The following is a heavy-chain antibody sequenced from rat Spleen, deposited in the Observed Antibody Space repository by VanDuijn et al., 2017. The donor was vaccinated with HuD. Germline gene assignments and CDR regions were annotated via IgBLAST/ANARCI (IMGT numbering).Heavy chain of an antibody. CDR1: GFSLTSNG. Sequence: QVQLKESGPGLVQPSQTLSLTCTVSGFSLTSNGVSWVRQPPGKGLEWIAAISSGGSTYYNSALKSRLSISRDTSKSQVFLKMNSLQTEDTAIYFCRGGIGYWGQGVMVTVSS. CDR3: RGGIGY. J-gene: IGHJ2*01. D-gene: IGHD1-11*01. CDR2: ISSGGST. V-gene: IGHV2S12*01.